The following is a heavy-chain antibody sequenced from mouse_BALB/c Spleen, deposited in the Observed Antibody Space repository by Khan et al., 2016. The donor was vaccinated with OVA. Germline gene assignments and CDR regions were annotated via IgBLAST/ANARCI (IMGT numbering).Heavy chain of an antibody. CDR2: INPSTDYT. CDR3: VNHGSTSAWFTY. V-gene: IGHV1-7*01. Sequence: QVRLQQSGAELAKPGASVKMSCKASGYTFTSFWMHWVKQRPGQGLEWIGYINPSTDYTEYNQRFKDKATLTADKSSSTAYMRLPSLTSDDSAVYYCVNHGSTSAWFTYWGQGTLVTVSA. J-gene: IGHJ3*01. CDR1: GYTFTSFW. D-gene: IGHD1-1*01.